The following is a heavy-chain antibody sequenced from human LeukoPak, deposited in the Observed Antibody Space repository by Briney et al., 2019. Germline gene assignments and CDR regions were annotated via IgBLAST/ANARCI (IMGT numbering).Heavy chain of an antibody. CDR3: ARHVAYSSASRVYFDY. D-gene: IGHD6-19*01. CDR1: GDSISGTNYY. CDR2: IYYSGST. V-gene: IGHV4-39*01. J-gene: IGHJ4*02. Sequence: ETPSLTCTVSGDSISGTNYYWGWIRQPPGKGLEWIGSIYYSGSTYYKLSLKSRVTISVDTSKNQFSLKLSSVTAADTAVYYSARHVAYSSASRVYFDYWGQGTLGTVSS.